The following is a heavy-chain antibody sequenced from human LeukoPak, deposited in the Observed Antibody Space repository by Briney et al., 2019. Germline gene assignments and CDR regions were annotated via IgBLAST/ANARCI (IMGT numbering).Heavy chain of an antibody. Sequence: PGGSLRLSCAASGFTFSPYTMHWFRQPPGKGLEWLSYINTGSTTIYYADSVKGRFTISRDNAKNSPYLQLNSLRAEDTAVYYCARDSSVCAFDVWGQGTMVTVSS. J-gene: IGHJ3*01. D-gene: IGHD6-6*01. CDR2: INTGSTTI. CDR3: ARDSSVCAFDV. V-gene: IGHV3-48*01. CDR1: GFTFSPYT.